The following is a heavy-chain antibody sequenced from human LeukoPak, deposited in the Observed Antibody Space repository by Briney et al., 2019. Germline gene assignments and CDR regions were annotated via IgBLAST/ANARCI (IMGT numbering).Heavy chain of an antibody. J-gene: IGHJ4*02. Sequence: SETLSLTCTVSGGSISSGSYYWSWIRQPAGKGLEWIGRIYTSGSTNYNPSLKSRVTMSVDTSKNQFSLKLSSVTAADTAVYYCAREQRAGHFDYWGQGTLVTVSS. V-gene: IGHV4-61*02. D-gene: IGHD6-19*01. CDR3: AREQRAGHFDY. CDR2: IYTSGST. CDR1: GGSISSGSYY.